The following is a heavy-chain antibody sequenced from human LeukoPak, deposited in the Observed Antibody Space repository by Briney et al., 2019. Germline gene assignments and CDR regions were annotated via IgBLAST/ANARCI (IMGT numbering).Heavy chain of an antibody. D-gene: IGHD3-22*01. CDR2: THYTEDS. CDR3: ARRYQYDKSGHYYDDF. V-gene: IGHV4-59*12. Sequence: SETLSLTCTVSDSSIRRYYWSWIRQAPGKGLEWIGSTHYTEDSTFNPSLKCRVTFSTDTSKNQFFLQLTSVTAADTAIYYCARRYQYDKSGHYYDDFWGQGTLATVSA. J-gene: IGHJ4*02. CDR1: DSSIRRYY.